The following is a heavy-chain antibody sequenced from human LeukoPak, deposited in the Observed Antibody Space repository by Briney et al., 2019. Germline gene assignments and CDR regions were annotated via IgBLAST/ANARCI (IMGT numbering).Heavy chain of an antibody. CDR3: ARRGDYSGYQGFDY. V-gene: IGHV4-59*08. J-gene: IGHJ4*02. D-gene: IGHD5-12*01. Sequence: SETLSLTCTVSGGSISNYYWSWIRQPPGKGLEWIGYISYSGSTNYNPSLKSRVTISVDTSKNQFSLKLSSVTAADTAVYYCARRGDYSGYQGFDYWGQGTLVTVSS. CDR1: GGSISNYY. CDR2: ISYSGST.